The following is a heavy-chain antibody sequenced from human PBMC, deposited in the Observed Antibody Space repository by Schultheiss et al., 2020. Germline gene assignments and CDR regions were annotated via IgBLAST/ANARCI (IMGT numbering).Heavy chain of an antibody. CDR1: GGSISSGSYY. CDR3: AARRNWNYTF. V-gene: IGHV4-39*07. CDR2: IYYSGST. J-gene: IGHJ4*02. D-gene: IGHD1-7*01. Sequence: SETLSLTCTVSGGSISSGSYYWSWIRQPPGKGLEWIGSIYYSGSTNYNPSLKSRVTISIDTSKNQFSLKLTSVTAADTAVYYCAARRNWNYTFWGQGTLVTVSS.